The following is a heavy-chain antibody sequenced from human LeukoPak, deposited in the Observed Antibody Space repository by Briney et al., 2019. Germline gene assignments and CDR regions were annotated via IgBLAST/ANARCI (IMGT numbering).Heavy chain of an antibody. CDR1: GGSFSGFY. V-gene: IGHV4-34*01. D-gene: IGHD2-2*01. CDR2: INHSGST. Sequence: SETLSLTCAVYGGSFSGFYWSWIRQPPGKGLEWIGEINHSGSTNYNPSLKSRVTISVDTSKNQFSLKLSSVTAADTAVYYCATAGVVDAFDIWGQGTMVTVSS. J-gene: IGHJ3*02. CDR3: ATAGVVDAFDI.